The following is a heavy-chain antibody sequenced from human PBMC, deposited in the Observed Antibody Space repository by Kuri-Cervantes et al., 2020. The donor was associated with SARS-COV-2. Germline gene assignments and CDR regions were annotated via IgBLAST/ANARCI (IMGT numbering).Heavy chain of an antibody. J-gene: IGHJ3*02. CDR1: GYTFTSYG. Sequence: ASVKVSCKASGYTFTSYGISWVRQAPGQGLEWMGWISAYNGNTNYAQKLQGRVTMTTDTSTSTAYMELRSLRSDDTAVYYCAREGGGDPLVLGFGVVIHDAFDIWGQGTTVTVSS. CDR2: ISAYNGNT. D-gene: IGHD3-3*01. CDR3: AREGGGDPLVLGFGVVIHDAFDI. V-gene: IGHV1-18*01.